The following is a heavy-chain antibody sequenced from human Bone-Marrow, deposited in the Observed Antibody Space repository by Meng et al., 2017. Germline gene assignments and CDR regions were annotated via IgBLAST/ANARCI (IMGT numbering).Heavy chain of an antibody. V-gene: IGHV4-39*07. CDR3: AREWGTLATAADDY. Sequence: HLQLRGSGPGLVKPSETLSLTGNVSVGSISASSFYWGWIRQAPGKGLEWIGTLHDSGSTYYNPSLKSRVTISADTSNSQFSLKLSSVTAADTAVYYCAREWGTLATAADDYWGQGTLVTVSS. J-gene: IGHJ4*02. CDR1: VGSISASSFY. CDR2: LHDSGST. D-gene: IGHD6-13*01.